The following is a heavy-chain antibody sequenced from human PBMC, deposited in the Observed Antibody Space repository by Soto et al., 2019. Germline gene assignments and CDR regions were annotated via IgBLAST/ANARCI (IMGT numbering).Heavy chain of an antibody. D-gene: IGHD1-7*01. CDR2: IYYSGYT. V-gene: IGHV4-59*12. Sequence: SETLSLTCTVSGGSINDYYWSWIRQPPGKGLEWIGNIYYSGYTTYNPSLKSRVAISVDTSQNQFSLKLSSVTAADTAVYYCARLNWNYTPGLDYWGLGTLVTVSS. CDR3: ARLNWNYTPGLDY. CDR1: GGSINDYY. J-gene: IGHJ4*02.